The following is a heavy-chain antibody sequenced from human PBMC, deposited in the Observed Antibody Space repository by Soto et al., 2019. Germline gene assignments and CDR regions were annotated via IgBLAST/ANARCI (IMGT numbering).Heavy chain of an antibody. V-gene: IGHV5-10-1*01. J-gene: IGHJ4*02. CDR2: IDPSDSYT. CDR1: GYSFTSYW. Sequence: GESLKISCKGSGYSFTSYWISWVRQMPGKGLEWMGRIDPSDSYTNYSPSFQGHVTISADKSISTAYLQWSSLKASDTAMYYCARNGYYESSGYYFDYWGQGTLVTVSS. CDR3: ARNGYYESSGYYFDY. D-gene: IGHD3-22*01.